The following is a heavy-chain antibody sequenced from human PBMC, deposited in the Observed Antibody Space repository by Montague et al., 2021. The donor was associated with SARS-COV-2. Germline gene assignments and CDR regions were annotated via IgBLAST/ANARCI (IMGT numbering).Heavy chain of an antibody. Sequence: TLSLTSSVSGASISTSNYWGWLRPTPGKGLEWIASIHFTGTTYYNPSLNCRVTISVDTSKNQCSLKLTSLTAADTAISFCARDRNDGYDRFFDYWGQGTLVTVSS. CDR1: GASISTSNY. CDR2: IHFTGTT. D-gene: IGHD5-12*01. J-gene: IGHJ4*02. V-gene: IGHV4-39*07. CDR3: ARDRNDGYDRFFDY.